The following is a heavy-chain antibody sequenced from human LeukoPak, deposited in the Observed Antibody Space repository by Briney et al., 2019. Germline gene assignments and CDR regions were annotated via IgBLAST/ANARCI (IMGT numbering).Heavy chain of an antibody. J-gene: IGHJ3*02. CDR3: AREGPPRGCSSTSCYTGNAFDI. D-gene: IGHD2-2*02. CDR2: ISAYNGNT. CDR1: GYTFTSYG. V-gene: IGHV1-18*01. Sequence: ASVKVSCKASGYTFTSYGISWVRQAPGQGLEWMGWISAYNGNTNYAQKLQGRVTMTTDTSTSTAYMELRSLRSDDTAVYYCAREGPPRGCSSTSCYTGNAFDIWGQGTMVTVSS.